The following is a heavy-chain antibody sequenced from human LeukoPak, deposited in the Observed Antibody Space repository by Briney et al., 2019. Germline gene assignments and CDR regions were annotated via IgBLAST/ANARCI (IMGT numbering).Heavy chain of an antibody. CDR1: GFTFDDYA. CDR3: AKGSGEWLIPDPIDY. V-gene: IGHV3-9*03. J-gene: IGHJ4*02. CDR2: ISWNSGSI. Sequence: PGGSLRLSCAASGFTFDDYAMHWVRQAPGKGLEWVSGISWNSGSIGYADSVKGRFTISRDNAKNSLYLQMNSLRAEVMALYYCAKGSGEWLIPDPIDYWGQGTLVTVSS. D-gene: IGHD6-19*01.